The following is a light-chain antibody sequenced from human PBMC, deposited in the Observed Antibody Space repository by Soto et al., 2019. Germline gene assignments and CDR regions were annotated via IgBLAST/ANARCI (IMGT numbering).Light chain of an antibody. CDR1: QSVTSTY. J-gene: IGKJ4*01. CDR2: GVS. Sequence: EIVLTQSPGTLSLSPGERATLSCRASQSVTSTYLAWYQQKPGQAPRLLIYGVSSRATDIPDRFSGRGSGTDFALTISRPELEDFAVHYCQQSSKSPEVTFGGGTKVQIK. V-gene: IGKV3-20*01. CDR3: QQSSKSPEVT.